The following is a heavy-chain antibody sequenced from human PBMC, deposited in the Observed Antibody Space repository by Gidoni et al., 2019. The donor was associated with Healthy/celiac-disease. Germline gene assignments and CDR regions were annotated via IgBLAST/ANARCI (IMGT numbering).Heavy chain of an antibody. CDR1: GFTFSSYA. CDR3: AKGQSRLRDAFDI. V-gene: IGHV3-23*01. J-gene: IGHJ3*02. D-gene: IGHD2-2*01. Sequence: EVQLLESGGGLVQPGGSLRLSCAASGFTFSSYAMSWVRQAQGKGLEWVSAISGSGGSTYSSDSLKGRFTISRDNSKNTLYLQMNSLRAEDTAVYYCAKGQSRLRDAFDIWGQGTMVTVSS. CDR2: ISGSGGST.